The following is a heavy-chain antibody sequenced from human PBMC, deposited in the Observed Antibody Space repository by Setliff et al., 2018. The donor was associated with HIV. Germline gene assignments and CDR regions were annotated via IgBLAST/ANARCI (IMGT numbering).Heavy chain of an antibody. CDR1: GYSFSNYF. J-gene: IGHJ5*02. D-gene: IGHD3-22*01. CDR2: ISADSGNT. V-gene: IGHV1-18*04. CDR3: ARAHLLETVMIVLGGFDP. Sequence: ASVKVSCKTSGYSFSNYFIHWVRQAPGQGLEWMGRISADSGNTNYAQKFQGRVTMTTDTSTRTAYMELRSLRSDDTAVYYCARAHLLETVMIVLGGFDPWGQGTQVTVSS.